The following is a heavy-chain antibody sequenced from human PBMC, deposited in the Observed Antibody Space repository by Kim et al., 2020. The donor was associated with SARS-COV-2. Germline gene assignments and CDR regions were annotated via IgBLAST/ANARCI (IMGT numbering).Heavy chain of an antibody. CDR1: GFTFSSYA. D-gene: IGHD3-10*01. CDR2: ISYDGSNK. J-gene: IGHJ4*02. Sequence: GGSLRLSCAASGFTFSSYAMHWVRQAPGKGLEWVAVISYDGSNKYYADSVKGRFTISRDNSKNTLYLQMNSLRAEDTAVYYCARDRLLWFGDPLTGGQGTLVTVSS. CDR3: ARDRLLWFGDPLT. V-gene: IGHV3-30*04.